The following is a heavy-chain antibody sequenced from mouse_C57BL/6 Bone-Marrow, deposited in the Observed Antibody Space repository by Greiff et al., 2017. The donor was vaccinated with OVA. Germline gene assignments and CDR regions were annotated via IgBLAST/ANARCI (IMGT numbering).Heavy chain of an antibody. J-gene: IGHJ1*03. CDR3: AREDYYGSSYDHWYLDV. CDR2: IDPSDSYT. CDR1: GYTFTSYW. V-gene: IGHV1-59*01. D-gene: IGHD1-1*01. Sequence: QVQLQQPGAELVRPGTSVKLSCKASGYTFTSYWMHWVKQRPGQGLEWIGVIDPSDSYTNYNQKFKGKATLTVDTSSSTAYMQLSSLTSEDSAVYYCAREDYYGSSYDHWYLDVGAQGPRSPSPQ.